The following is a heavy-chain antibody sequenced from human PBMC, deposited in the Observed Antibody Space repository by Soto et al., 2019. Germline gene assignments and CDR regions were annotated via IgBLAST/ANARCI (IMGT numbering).Heavy chain of an antibody. J-gene: IGHJ4*02. CDR3: ASGKEGVVVVPAAMGSYYFDY. V-gene: IGHV4-31*03. Sequence: SETLSLTCTVSGGSISSGGYYWSWIRQHPGKGLEWIGYIYYSGSTYYNPSLKSRVTISVDTSKNQFSLKLSSVTAADTAVYYCASGKEGVVVVPAAMGSYYFDYWGQGTLVTVSS. CDR2: IYYSGST. D-gene: IGHD2-2*01. CDR1: GGSISSGGYY.